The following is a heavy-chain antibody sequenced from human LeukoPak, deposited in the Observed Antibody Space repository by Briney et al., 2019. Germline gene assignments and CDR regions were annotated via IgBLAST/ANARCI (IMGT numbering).Heavy chain of an antibody. D-gene: IGHD3-22*01. CDR2: FDPEDGET. CDR1: GYTLTELS. J-gene: IGHJ2*01. V-gene: IGHV1-24*01. Sequence: ASVKVSCKVSGYTLTELSMHWVRQAPGKGLEWMGGFDPEDGETIYAQKFQGRVTMTEDTSTDTAYMELSSLRSVDTAVYYCATVSPYYYDSTGGGFDLWGRGTLVTVSS. CDR3: ATVSPYYYDSTGGGFDL.